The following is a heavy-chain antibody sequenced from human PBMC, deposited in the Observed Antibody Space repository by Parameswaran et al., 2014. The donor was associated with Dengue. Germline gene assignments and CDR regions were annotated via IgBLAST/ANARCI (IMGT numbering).Heavy chain of an antibody. J-gene: IGHJ6*02. Sequence: SWVRQAPGQGLEWMGWISAYNGNTNYAQKLQGRVTMTTDTSTSTAYMELRSLRSDDTAVYYCARGLRFLDGDYGMDVWGQGTTVTVSS. V-gene: IGHV1-18*01. CDR2: ISAYNGNT. D-gene: IGHD3-3*01. CDR3: ARGLRFLDGDYGMDV.